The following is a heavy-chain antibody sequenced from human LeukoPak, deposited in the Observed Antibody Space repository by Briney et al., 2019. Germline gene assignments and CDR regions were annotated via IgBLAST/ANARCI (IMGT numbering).Heavy chain of an antibody. V-gene: IGHV5-51*01. D-gene: IGHD3-10*01. J-gene: IGHJ4*02. Sequence: GESLKSSCKGSGNSFTSYWIGWVRQMPGKGLEWMGIIYPDDSETRYSPSFQGQVTISADKSIRTAYLQWSTLKASDTATYYCARQYNYYGAGASYFDSWGQGTLVIVSS. CDR3: ARQYNYYGAGASYFDS. CDR1: GNSFTSYW. CDR2: IYPDDSET.